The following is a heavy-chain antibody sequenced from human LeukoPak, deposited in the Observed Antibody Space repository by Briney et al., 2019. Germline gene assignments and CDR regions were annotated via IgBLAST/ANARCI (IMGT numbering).Heavy chain of an antibody. CDR2: INPNSGGT. V-gene: IGHV1-2*02. CDR1: GYTFTSYY. J-gene: IGHJ4*02. Sequence: ASAKVSCKASGYTFTSYYMHWVRQAPGQGLEWMGWINPNSGGTNYAQKFQGRVTMTRDTSISTAYMELSRLRSDDTAVYYCARRYYYDSSGYSVYEIFDYWGQGTLVTVSS. CDR3: ARRYYYDSSGYSVYEIFDY. D-gene: IGHD3-22*01.